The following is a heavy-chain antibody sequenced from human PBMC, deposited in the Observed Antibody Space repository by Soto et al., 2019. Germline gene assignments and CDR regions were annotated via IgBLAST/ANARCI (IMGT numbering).Heavy chain of an antibody. J-gene: IGHJ5*02. CDR1: GGSISSGGYY. V-gene: IGHV4-31*03. CDR3: ARKYCTNGVCYNKEDNWFDP. Sequence: SETLSLTCTVSGGSISSGGYYWSWIRQHPGKGLEWIGYIYYSGSTYYNPSLKSRVTISVDTSKNQFSLKLSSVTAADTAVYYCARKYCTNGVCYNKEDNWFDPWGQGTLVTVSS. D-gene: IGHD2-8*01. CDR2: IYYSGST.